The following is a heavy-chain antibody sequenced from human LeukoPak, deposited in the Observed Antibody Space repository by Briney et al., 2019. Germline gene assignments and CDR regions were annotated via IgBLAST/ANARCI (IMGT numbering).Heavy chain of an antibody. D-gene: IGHD2-21*01. J-gene: IGHJ6*03. V-gene: IGHV4-39*07. CDR3: AREGRCVDCGYYYYYMDV. Sequence: PSETLSLTCTVSGGSISTSNYYWGWIRQPPGKGLEWIGNIFYSGSTYYSPSLKSRVTISLDTSRNQFSLKLNSVTAADTAVYYCAREGRCVDCGYYYYYMDVWGKGTTVTVSS. CDR2: IFYSGST. CDR1: GGSISTSNYY.